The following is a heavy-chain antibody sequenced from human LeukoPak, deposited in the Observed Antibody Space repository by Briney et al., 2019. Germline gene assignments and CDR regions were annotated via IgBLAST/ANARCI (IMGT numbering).Heavy chain of an antibody. CDR1: GYTFTSYD. J-gene: IGHJ4*02. CDR3: ARGSYYGSGLLFHY. CDR2: MNPNSGNT. Sequence: GASVKVSCKASGYTFTSYDINGVRQATGQGLEWMGWMNPNSGNTGYAQKFHGRVTMTRNTSISTAYMELSSLRSEDTAVYYCARGSYYGSGLLFHYWGQGTLVTVSS. D-gene: IGHD3-10*01. V-gene: IGHV1-8*01.